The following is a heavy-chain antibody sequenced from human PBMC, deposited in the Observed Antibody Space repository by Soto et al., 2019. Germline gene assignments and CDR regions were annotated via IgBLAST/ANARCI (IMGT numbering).Heavy chain of an antibody. D-gene: IGHD6-13*01. CDR1: GFTFSSYA. V-gene: IGHV3-23*01. CDR2: ISGSGGST. Sequence: GGSLRLSCAASGFTFSSYAMSWVRQAPGKGLEWVSAISGSGGSTYYADSVKGRFTISRDNSKNTLYLQMNSLRAEDTAVYYCAKASYSSSWYGMVAFDIWGQGTMVTVSS. J-gene: IGHJ3*02. CDR3: AKASYSSSWYGMVAFDI.